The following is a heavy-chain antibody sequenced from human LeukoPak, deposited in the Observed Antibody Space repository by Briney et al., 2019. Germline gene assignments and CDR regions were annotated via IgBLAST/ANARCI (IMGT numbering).Heavy chain of an antibody. J-gene: IGHJ6*03. CDR1: GGSFRGFF. Sequence: SETLSLTCAVYGGSFRGFFWNWIRQPPGKGLEWIGEINHSGSTTYNPSLKSRVTLLVDMSKNQFSLRLSSVTAADTAVYYCATDYTSNDGHYYMDVWGKGTTVTISS. V-gene: IGHV4-34*01. D-gene: IGHD2-2*02. CDR3: ATDYTSNDGHYYMDV. CDR2: INHSGST.